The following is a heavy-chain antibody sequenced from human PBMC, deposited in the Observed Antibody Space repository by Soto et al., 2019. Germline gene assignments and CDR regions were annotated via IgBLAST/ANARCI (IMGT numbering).Heavy chain of an antibody. J-gene: IGHJ4*02. D-gene: IGHD2-15*01. CDR1: GGSISSGDYY. CDR2: IYYSGST. Sequence: SETLSLTCTDSGGSISSGDYYWSWIRQPPGKGLEWIGYIYYSGSTYYNPSLKSRVTISVDTSKNQFSLKLSSVTAADTAVYYCAREWRSRVAKRFDYWGQGTLVTVSS. V-gene: IGHV4-30-4*08. CDR3: AREWRSRVAKRFDY.